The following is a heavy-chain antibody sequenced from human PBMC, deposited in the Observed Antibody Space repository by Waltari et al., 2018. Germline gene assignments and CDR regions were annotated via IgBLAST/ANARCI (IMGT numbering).Heavy chain of an antibody. CDR1: GFTFRSSA. D-gene: IGHD6-25*01. CDR2: ISVGGGTT. CDR3: VKQRVRASPIFDY. J-gene: IGHJ4*02. V-gene: IGHV3-23*04. Sequence: EVQLVESGGGLVQPGGSVRLSCATSGFTFRSSAMTWVRQAPGMGLVWVSDISVGGGTTYYADSVKGRFTISRDNSKNILYLQMNSLRAEDTAFYYCVKQRVRASPIFDYWGLGTLVTVSS.